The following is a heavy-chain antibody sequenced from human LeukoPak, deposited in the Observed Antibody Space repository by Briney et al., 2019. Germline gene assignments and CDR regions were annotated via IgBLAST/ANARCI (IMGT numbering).Heavy chain of an antibody. D-gene: IGHD4-17*01. V-gene: IGHV2-5*02. CDR2: IYWDDDK. Sequence: SGPTLVNPTQTLTLICTFSVFSLYTSGVGVGWIRQPPGKALEWLALIYWDDDKRFSPSLKSRLTITKDTSKNQVVLTMTNMDPVDTATYCCAHSYGDYVSWYFDLWGRGTLVTVSS. CDR1: VFSLYTSGVG. CDR3: AHSYGDYVSWYFDL. J-gene: IGHJ2*01.